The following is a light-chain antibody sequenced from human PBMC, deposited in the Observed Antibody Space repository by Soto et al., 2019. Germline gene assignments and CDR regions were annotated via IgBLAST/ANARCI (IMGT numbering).Light chain of an antibody. Sequence: EIVLTQSQGTLSLSPCERATLSGSASQSVNTFYLAWYQQKPGQPPRLLIYGASSRATGVPDRFSASGSATDFSLTIRRLEPEDSAVYYCQQFGSSGPLTFGGGTKVDIK. CDR1: QSVNTFY. CDR3: QQFGSSGPLT. CDR2: GAS. V-gene: IGKV3-20*01. J-gene: IGKJ4*01.